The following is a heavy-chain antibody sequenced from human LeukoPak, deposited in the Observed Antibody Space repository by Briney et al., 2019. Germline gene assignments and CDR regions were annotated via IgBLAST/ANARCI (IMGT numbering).Heavy chain of an antibody. V-gene: IGHV4-4*07. J-gene: IGHJ4*02. CDR1: GGSISGYY. CDR2: IHASGNT. D-gene: IGHD2-15*01. Sequence: SETLSLTCTVSGGSISGYYWSWIRQPAGKGLEWIGRIHASGNTNYNPSLKSRVAMSVDTSKTQFSLKLSPVTAADTAVYYCARILQAATLDYRGQGTLVTVSS. CDR3: ARILQAATLDY.